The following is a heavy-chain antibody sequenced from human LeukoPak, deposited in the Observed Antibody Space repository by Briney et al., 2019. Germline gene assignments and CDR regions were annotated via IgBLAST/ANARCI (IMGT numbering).Heavy chain of an antibody. CDR1: GYTFTSYG. D-gene: IGHD1-26*01. Sequence: ASMKVSCKASGYTFTSYGISWVRQAPGQGLEWMGWISAYSGNTNYAQRFQGRVTMTTDTSTSTAYMELRSLRSDDSAVYYCARGGSYIAQDYWGQGTLVTVSS. J-gene: IGHJ4*02. CDR2: ISAYSGNT. V-gene: IGHV1-18*01. CDR3: ARGGSYIAQDY.